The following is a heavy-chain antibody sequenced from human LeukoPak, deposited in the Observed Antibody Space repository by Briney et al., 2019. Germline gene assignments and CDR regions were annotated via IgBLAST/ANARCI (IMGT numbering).Heavy chain of an antibody. J-gene: IGHJ3*02. CDR2: ISGYNDNT. Sequence: GASVKVSCKASGYTFSSYGITWVRQAPGQGLEWMGWISGYNDNTNYAQKLQGRVTMTTDTSTSTAYMELRSLRSDDTAVYYCAIGGSGSVSAFDIWGQGTVVTVSS. CDR3: AIGGSGSVSAFDI. V-gene: IGHV1-18*01. D-gene: IGHD3-10*01. CDR1: GYTFSSYG.